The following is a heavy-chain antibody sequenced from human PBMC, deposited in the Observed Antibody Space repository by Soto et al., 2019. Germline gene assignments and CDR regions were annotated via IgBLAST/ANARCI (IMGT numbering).Heavy chain of an antibody. CDR2: IYPGDSDT. V-gene: IGHV5-51*01. D-gene: IGHD5-18*01. J-gene: IGHJ4*02. CDR3: ATRGHSHAYFDF. CDR1: GYTFTSYW. Sequence: GESLKISCKGSGYTFTSYWIAWVRQMPGKGLEWMGLIYPGDSDTRYSPSFQGQVTISADKSMNTAYLQWSSLKASDTAMYYCATRGHSHAYFDFWGQGTVVTVSS.